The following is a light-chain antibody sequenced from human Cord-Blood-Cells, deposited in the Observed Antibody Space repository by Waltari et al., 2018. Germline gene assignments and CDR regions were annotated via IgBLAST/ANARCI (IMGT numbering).Light chain of an antibody. Sequence: EVVMTQSPLSLPVTLGQPASISCRSSQSLLYRDGNTYLNWFQQRPGQSPRRLIYKVSNRDSGVPGRFSGSGSGTDFTLKISRVEAEDVGVYYCMQGTHWPYTFGQGTKLEIK. CDR3: MQGTHWPYT. J-gene: IGKJ2*01. CDR1: QSLLYRDGNTY. V-gene: IGKV2-30*01. CDR2: KVS.